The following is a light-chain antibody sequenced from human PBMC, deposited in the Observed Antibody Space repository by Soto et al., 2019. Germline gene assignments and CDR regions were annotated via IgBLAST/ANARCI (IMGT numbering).Light chain of an antibody. Sequence: EVVVTQSPGTLSLAPGERATLSCRASQSVTSDYLAWYQQKPGQSPRLLMSGASRRATGVPDRFSGSGSGTDFTLTISRVEPEDFAVYYCQHYGHALWAFGQGTKVEIK. CDR1: QSVTSDY. V-gene: IGKV3-20*01. CDR2: GAS. J-gene: IGKJ1*01. CDR3: QHYGHALWA.